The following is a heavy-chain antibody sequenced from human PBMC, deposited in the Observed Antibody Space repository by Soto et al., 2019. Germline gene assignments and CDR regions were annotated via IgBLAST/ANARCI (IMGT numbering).Heavy chain of an antibody. J-gene: IGHJ4*02. CDR1: GYPFPSFE. CDR2: ISNAGSGST. CDR3: ARESSHYQVFVQN. V-gene: IGHV1-3*01. Sequence: QVHLVQSGAEVKKPGASVKVSCKTSGYPFPSFEVHWVRQAPGQRPEWMGGISNAGSGSTKYSQKFQDRLTMTGDIRATTVYMSLSSLTSEDTAIYYCARESSHYQVFVQNWGQGNLVTVSA. D-gene: IGHD6-19*01.